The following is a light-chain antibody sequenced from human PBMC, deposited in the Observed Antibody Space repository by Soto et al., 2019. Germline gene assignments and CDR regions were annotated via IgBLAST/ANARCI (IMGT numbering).Light chain of an antibody. CDR2: DNN. V-gene: IGLV1-51*01. Sequence: QSVLTQPPSVSAAPGQKVTISCSGSSSNIGNNYVSWYQHLPGTAPKLLIYDNNKRPSGIPDRFSGSKSGTSATLGITGLQTGDEADYYCETWDSSLSVVFGGGTKVTVL. CDR3: ETWDSSLSVV. J-gene: IGLJ2*01. CDR1: SSNIGNNY.